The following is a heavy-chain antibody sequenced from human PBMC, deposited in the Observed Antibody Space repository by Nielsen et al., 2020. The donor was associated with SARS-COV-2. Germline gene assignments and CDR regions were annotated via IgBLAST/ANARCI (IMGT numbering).Heavy chain of an antibody. D-gene: IGHD1-7*01. CDR2: INPNSGGT. V-gene: IGHV1-2*02. J-gene: IGHJ6*02. Sequence: ASVKVSCKASGYTFTGYYMHWVRQAPGQGLEWMGWINPNSGGTKYAQKFQGRVTMTRDTSISTAYMELSRLRSDDTAVYYCARVELPPSYYYYGMDVWGQGTTVTVSS. CDR3: ARVELPPSYYYYGMDV. CDR1: GYTFTGYY.